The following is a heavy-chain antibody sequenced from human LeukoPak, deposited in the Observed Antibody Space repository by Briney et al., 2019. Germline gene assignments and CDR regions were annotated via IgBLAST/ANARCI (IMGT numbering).Heavy chain of an antibody. CDR3: ATRYNWNPPNADY. V-gene: IGHV1-2*04. Sequence: GASVKVSCTASGYTFTGYYMHWVRQAPGQGLEWMGWINPNSGGTNYAQKFQGWVTMTRDTSISTAYMELSRLRSEDTAVYYCATRYNWNPPNADYWGQGTLVTVSS. CDR1: GYTFTGYY. CDR2: INPNSGGT. D-gene: IGHD1-20*01. J-gene: IGHJ4*02.